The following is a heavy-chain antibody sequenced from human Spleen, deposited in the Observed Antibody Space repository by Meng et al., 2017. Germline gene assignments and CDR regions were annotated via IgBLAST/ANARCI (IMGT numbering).Heavy chain of an antibody. J-gene: IGHJ4*02. CDR2: ISISGDST. V-gene: IGHV3-23*01. D-gene: IGHD1/OR15-1a*01. CDR3: ARDGFGWNSLDY. Sequence: GESLKISCAVSGLTFSSSAMSWVRQAPGKGLEWVSSISISGDSTRYSDSVKGRFTISRDNSRSTLHLQMNSLRAEDTAVYYCARDGFGWNSLDYWGQGTLVTVSS. CDR1: GLTFSSSA.